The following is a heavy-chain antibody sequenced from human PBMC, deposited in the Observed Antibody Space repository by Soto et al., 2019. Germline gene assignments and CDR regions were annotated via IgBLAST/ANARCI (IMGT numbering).Heavy chain of an antibody. D-gene: IGHD6-13*01. CDR1: GFTFSSYA. CDR2: ISYDGSNK. CDR3: ARDAYSSSGSSGPLWPVGYYGMDV. V-gene: IGHV3-30-3*01. Sequence: GGFLRLSCAASGFTFSSYAMHWVRQAPGKGLEWVAVISYDGSNKYYADSVKGRFTISRDNSKNTLYLQMNSLRAEDTAVYYCARDAYSSSGSSGPLWPVGYYGMDVWGQGTTVTVSS. J-gene: IGHJ6*02.